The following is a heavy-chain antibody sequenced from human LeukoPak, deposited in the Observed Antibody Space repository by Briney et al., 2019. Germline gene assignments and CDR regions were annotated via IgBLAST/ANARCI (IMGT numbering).Heavy chain of an antibody. CDR1: GFTFSSYG. J-gene: IGHJ5*02. V-gene: IGHV3-33*08. Sequence: GGSLRLSCAASGFTFSSYGMHWVRQAPGKGLEWVAVIWYDGSHKYYADSVKGRFTISRDNSKNTLYLQMNSLRAEDTAVYYCARGSSSWYSDWFDPWGQGTLVTVSS. D-gene: IGHD6-13*01. CDR3: ARGSSSWYSDWFDP. CDR2: IWYDGSHK.